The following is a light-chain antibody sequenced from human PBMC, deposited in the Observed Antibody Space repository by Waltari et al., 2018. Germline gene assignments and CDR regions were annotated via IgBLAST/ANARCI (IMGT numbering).Light chain of an antibody. Sequence: QSALTQPPSPSGSPGQSVPIPFTGTRRDLGGYNYVHWYQQHPGKAPKLVIYEVSNRPSGVPERFSGSKSGNTASLTVSGLQAEDEADYYCSSNAGSNNFVFGTGTKVTVL. V-gene: IGLV2-8*01. CDR1: RRDLGGYNY. J-gene: IGLJ1*01. CDR2: EVS. CDR3: SSNAGSNNFV.